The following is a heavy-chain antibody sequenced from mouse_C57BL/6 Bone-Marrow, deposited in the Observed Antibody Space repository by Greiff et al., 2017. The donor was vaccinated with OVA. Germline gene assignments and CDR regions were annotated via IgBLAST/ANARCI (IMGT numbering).Heavy chain of an antibody. V-gene: IGHV1-19*01. CDR2: INPYNGGT. D-gene: IGHD1-1*01. Sequence: EVQLQQSGPVLVKPGASVKMSCKASGYTFTDYYMNWVKQSHGKSLEWIGVINPYNGGTSYNQKFKGKATLTVDKSSSTAYMELNSLTSEDSAVYYCRSSYGWYSDVWGTGTTVTVSS. CDR3: RSSYGWYSDV. CDR1: GYTFTDYY. J-gene: IGHJ1*03.